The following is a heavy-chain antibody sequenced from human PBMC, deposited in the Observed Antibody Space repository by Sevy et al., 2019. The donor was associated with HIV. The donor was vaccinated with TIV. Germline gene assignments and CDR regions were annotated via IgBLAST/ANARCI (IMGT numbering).Heavy chain of an antibody. CDR3: TRAPPVRSGNDSLNWFDP. V-gene: IGHV4-59*01. D-gene: IGHD5-12*01. CDR1: GGSISAYY. J-gene: IGHJ5*02. CDR2: IYYTGST. Sequence: SETLSLTCTVSGGSISAYYWSWIRQPPGKALEYIGYIYYTGSTNYNPSLENRVTMSVDTSKNQFSLKLNSVTAADTAVYYCTRAPPVRSGNDSLNWFDPWGQGTLVTVSS.